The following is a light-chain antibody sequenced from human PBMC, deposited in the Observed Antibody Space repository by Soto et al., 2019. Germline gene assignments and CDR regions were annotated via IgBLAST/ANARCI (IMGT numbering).Light chain of an antibody. CDR3: SSYAGSDNPYV. Sequence: QSALTQPPSASGSPGQSVTISCTGTSVDVGGYDYLSWYQQHPGKAPKLTIYEVTKRPLGVPDRFSGSKSGNTASLTVSGLQAEDEADYYCSSYAGSDNPYVFGTGTKVTVL. CDR2: EVT. CDR1: SVDVGGYDY. V-gene: IGLV2-8*01. J-gene: IGLJ1*01.